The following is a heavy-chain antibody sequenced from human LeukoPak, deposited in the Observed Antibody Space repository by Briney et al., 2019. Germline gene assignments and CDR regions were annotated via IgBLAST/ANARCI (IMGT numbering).Heavy chain of an antibody. J-gene: IGHJ5*02. CDR2: VFYRGTT. CDR1: GGSMSGDY. CDR3: ARGRSARRWDLPHLDL. D-gene: IGHD2-15*01. V-gene: IGHV4-59*01. Sequence: PSQTLSLTCSVSGGSMSGDYWNWVRQTPGKTLEWIGYVFYRGTTNYNPSLKSRVTVSIDTSKNQFSLTLTSVITADTAIYYCARGRSARRWDLPHLDLWGRGTLVTVSS.